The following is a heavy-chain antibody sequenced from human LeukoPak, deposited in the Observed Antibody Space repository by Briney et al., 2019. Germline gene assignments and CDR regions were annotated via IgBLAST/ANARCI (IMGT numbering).Heavy chain of an antibody. Sequence: SETLSLTCTVSGGSISSYYWSWIRQPAGKGLEWIGEINHSGSTNYNPSLKSRVTISVDTSKNQFSLKLSSVTAADTAVYYCARGPRRFLEWLAHYYGMDVWGQGTTVTVSS. CDR1: GGSISSYY. CDR3: ARGPRRFLEWLAHYYGMDV. J-gene: IGHJ6*02. CDR2: INHSGST. V-gene: IGHV4-34*01. D-gene: IGHD3-3*01.